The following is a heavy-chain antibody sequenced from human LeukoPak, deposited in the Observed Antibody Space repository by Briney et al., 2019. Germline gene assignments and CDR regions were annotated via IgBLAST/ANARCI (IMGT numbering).Heavy chain of an antibody. Sequence: AGSLRLSCAAPGFTFSNYDMHWVRHATGKGLEWVSAIGTAGDTYYQGSVRGRFTMSRENAKNSLYLQMNSLTAGDTAVYYCARGADTHFDYWGQGILVTVSS. D-gene: IGHD2-15*01. J-gene: IGHJ4*02. V-gene: IGHV3-13*04. CDR3: ARGADTHFDY. CDR2: IGTAGDT. CDR1: GFTFSNYD.